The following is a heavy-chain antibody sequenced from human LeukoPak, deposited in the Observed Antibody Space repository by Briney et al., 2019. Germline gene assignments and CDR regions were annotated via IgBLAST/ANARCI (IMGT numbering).Heavy chain of an antibody. J-gene: IGHJ4*02. D-gene: IGHD3-22*01. V-gene: IGHV3-7*02. CDR1: GFSFSSYW. CDR2: IKTDGSEK. Sequence: GGSLRLSCAASGFSFSSYWMTWVRQGPGKGLEWVANIKTDGSEKYFVDSVKGRFTISRDNAKNSLYLQMNSLRAEDTAVYYCAAYDSDQGGLDYWGQGVLVSVCS. CDR3: AAYDSDQGGLDY.